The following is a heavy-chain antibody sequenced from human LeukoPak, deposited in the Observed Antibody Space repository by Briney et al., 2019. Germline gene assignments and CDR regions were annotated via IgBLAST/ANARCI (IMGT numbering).Heavy chain of an antibody. V-gene: IGHV1-46*01. D-gene: IGHD3-10*01. CDR1: GYTFTSYY. CDR3: ARDSGSSDLWFGELLSNYYYYGMDV. Sequence: ASVKVSCKASGYTFTSYYMHWVRQAPAQGLAWMEIINPSGGSTSYAQNFQGRVTMTRDTSTSTVYMELSSLRSEDTAVYYCARDSGSSDLWFGELLSNYYYYGMDVWGQGTTVTVSS. CDR2: INPSGGST. J-gene: IGHJ6*02.